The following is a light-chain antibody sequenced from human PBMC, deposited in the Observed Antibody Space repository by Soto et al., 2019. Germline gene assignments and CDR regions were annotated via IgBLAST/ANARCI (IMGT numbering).Light chain of an antibody. CDR1: QSVGSN. CDR3: QQYNNWPPWT. CDR2: GAS. J-gene: IGKJ1*01. V-gene: IGKV3-15*01. Sequence: EIVMTQSPATLSVSPGERATLSCRASQSVGSNLAWYQQKPGQAPMLLIYGASTRATGMPARFSGSGSGTEFTLTISSLQSEDFAIYYCQQYNNWPPWTFGQGTKVDIK.